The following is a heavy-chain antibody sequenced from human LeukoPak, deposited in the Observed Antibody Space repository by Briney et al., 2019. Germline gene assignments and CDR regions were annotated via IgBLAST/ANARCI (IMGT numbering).Heavy chain of an antibody. CDR1: GGSISSYY. J-gene: IGHJ4*02. Sequence: SETLSLTCTVSGGSISSYYWSWIRQPAGKGLEWIGRIHASGNTDYNPSLKSRVTMSVDTSKNQFSLKVRSVTAADTAVYYCAREGSATARPFVSNDYWGQGTLVTVSS. D-gene: IGHD6-6*01. CDR2: IHASGNT. V-gene: IGHV4-4*07. CDR3: AREGSATARPFVSNDY.